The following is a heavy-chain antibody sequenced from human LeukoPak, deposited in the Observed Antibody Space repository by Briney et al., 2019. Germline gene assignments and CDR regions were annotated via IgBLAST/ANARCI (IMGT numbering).Heavy chain of an antibody. CDR2: ISYDGSNK. CDR1: GFTFSSYG. Sequence: PGRSLRLSCAASGFTFSSYGMHWVRQAPGKGLEWVAVISYDGSNKYYADSVKGRFTISRDNSKNTLYLQMNSLRAEDTAVYYCARDSNGDPTKWEPTLGYWGQGTLVTVSS. J-gene: IGHJ4*02. D-gene: IGHD1-26*01. V-gene: IGHV3-30*03. CDR3: ARDSNGDPTKWEPTLGY.